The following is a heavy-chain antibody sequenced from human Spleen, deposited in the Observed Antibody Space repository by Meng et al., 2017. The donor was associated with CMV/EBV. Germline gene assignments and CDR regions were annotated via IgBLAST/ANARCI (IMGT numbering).Heavy chain of an antibody. J-gene: IGHJ6*02. CDR1: GFTFSSYA. CDR2: ISGSGGST. V-gene: IGHV3-23*01. Sequence: LSLTCAASGFTFSSYAMSWVRQAPGKGLEWVSAISGSGGSTYYADSVKGRFTISRDDSKSIASLQMNSLKTEDTAVYYCTGDCSSTNCTYDYYDMDVWGQGTTVTVSS. CDR3: TGDCSSTNCTYDYYDMDV. D-gene: IGHD2-2*01.